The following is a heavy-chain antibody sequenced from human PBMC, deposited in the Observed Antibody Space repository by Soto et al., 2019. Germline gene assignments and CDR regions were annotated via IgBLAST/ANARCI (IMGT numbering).Heavy chain of an antibody. D-gene: IGHD6-6*01. Sequence: SETLSLTCTVSGDSVSSGGHYWSWIRQLPGKGLEWIGYIYFTGSANYNPSLKSRVTMSVDTSKNQFSLYLSSVTAADTAVYNCARIAPPEYSTGWYFDYSGQGTLVTVSS. J-gene: IGHJ4*02. CDR1: GDSVSSGGHY. CDR2: IYFTGSA. V-gene: IGHV4-31*03. CDR3: ARIAPPEYSTGWYFDY.